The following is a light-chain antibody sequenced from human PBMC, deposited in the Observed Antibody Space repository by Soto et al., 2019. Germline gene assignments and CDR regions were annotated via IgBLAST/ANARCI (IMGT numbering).Light chain of an antibody. J-gene: IGKJ3*01. CDR2: KAS. V-gene: IGKV1-5*03. CDR1: QSISSW. Sequence: DIQMTQSPSTLSASVGDRVTITCRASQSISSWLAWYQQKPGQAPKLLIYKASSLESGVPSKFSGSGSGTDFTLTISSLPPDDFATYYCQHYKSYPFTFGPGTKVDIK. CDR3: QHYKSYPFT.